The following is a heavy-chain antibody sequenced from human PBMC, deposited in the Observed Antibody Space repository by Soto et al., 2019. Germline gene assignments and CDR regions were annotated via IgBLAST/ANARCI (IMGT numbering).Heavy chain of an antibody. CDR2: IRSTVYGETT. J-gene: IGHJ5*02. V-gene: IGHV3-49*03. Sequence: GESLKISCSASGFNFDEIAMSWFRQAPGKGLEWVGLIRSTVYGETTEYAASVEGRFTISRDNSKRITYLQMNSLKTDDTAVYYCTRAYDNSRYWFDPWGQGTLVTVSS. CDR3: TRAYDNSRYWFDP. D-gene: IGHD3-9*01. CDR1: GFNFDEIA.